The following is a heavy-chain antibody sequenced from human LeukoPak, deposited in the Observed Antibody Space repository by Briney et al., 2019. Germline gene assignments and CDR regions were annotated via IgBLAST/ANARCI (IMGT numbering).Heavy chain of an antibody. CDR2: IRYDGGNK. V-gene: IGHV3-30*02. J-gene: IGHJ4*02. Sequence: GGSLRLSCAASGFTFSSYGMHWVRQAPGKGLEGVAFIRYDGGNKYYADSVKGRFTISRDNSKNTLYLQMNSLRAEDTAVYYCAKDRYSSSSREGYYFDYWGQGTLVTVSS. D-gene: IGHD6-6*01. CDR3: AKDRYSSSSREGYYFDY. CDR1: GFTFSSYG.